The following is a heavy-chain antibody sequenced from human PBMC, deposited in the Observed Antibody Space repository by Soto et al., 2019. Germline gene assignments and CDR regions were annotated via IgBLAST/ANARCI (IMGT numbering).Heavy chain of an antibody. CDR2: IKSVPDGGTT. CDR1: GFTFSNDW. Sequence: GGSLRLSCAASGFTFSNDWMNWVCQAPGKGLEWVARIKSVPDGGTTDYAAPVKGRFFISRDDSKSTLFLQMNSLKTEDTAIYYCMTHAVIYSRGHWGQGTLVTVSS. J-gene: IGHJ4*02. CDR3: MTHAVIYSRGH. D-gene: IGHD6-25*01. V-gene: IGHV3-15*01.